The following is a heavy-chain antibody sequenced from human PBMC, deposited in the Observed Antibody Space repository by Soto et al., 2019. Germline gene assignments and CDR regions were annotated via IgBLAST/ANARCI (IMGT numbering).Heavy chain of an antibody. V-gene: IGHV5-51*07. Sequence: GESLKISGKGSGYSFTSYWIGWVHQMPGKGLEWMGIIYPGDSDTRYSPSFQGQVTISADKSISTAYLQWSSLKASDTAMYYCARLGCTNGVCYTRYYYCSYMDVWGKGTTVTVSS. CDR3: ARLGCTNGVCYTRYYYCSYMDV. CDR1: GYSFTSYW. J-gene: IGHJ6*03. CDR2: IYPGDSDT. D-gene: IGHD2-8*01.